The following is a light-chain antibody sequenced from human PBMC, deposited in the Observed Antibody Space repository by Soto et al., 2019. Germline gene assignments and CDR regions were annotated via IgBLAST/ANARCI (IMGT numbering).Light chain of an antibody. CDR1: QSVDIS. CDR3: QHDRKCTRT. J-gene: IGKJ1*01. CDR2: GET. Sequence: ATLSLSTRERATLSCRASQSVDISLAWYQQKPGQAPRLLIYGETTRATDMPGRFSGRGSATEFTLTISSLQYEDYAVYYYQHDRKCTRTFGQGTKVEI. V-gene: IGKV3-15*01.